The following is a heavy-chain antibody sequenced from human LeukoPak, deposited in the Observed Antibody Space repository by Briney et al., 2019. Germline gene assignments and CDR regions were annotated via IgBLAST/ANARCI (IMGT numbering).Heavy chain of an antibody. J-gene: IGHJ4*02. Sequence: ASVKVSCKASGGTFSSYAISWVRQAPGQGLEWMGRIIPIFGTANYAQKFQCRVTITTHESTSTAYMELSSLRSEDTAVYYCATSLGRDGYTDDYWGQGTLVTVSS. D-gene: IGHD5-24*01. V-gene: IGHV1-69*05. CDR2: IIPIFGTA. CDR3: ATSLGRDGYTDDY. CDR1: GGTFSSYA.